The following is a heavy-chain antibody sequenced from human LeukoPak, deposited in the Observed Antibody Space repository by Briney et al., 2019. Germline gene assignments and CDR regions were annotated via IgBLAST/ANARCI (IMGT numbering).Heavy chain of an antibody. Sequence: ASVKVSCKASGYTFTSYGISWVRQAPGQGLEWMGWISAYNGNTNYAQKLQGRVTMTTDTSASTAYMELRSLRSDDTAVYYCARTVSGSYQWNYFDYWGQGTLVTVSS. CDR2: ISAYNGNT. V-gene: IGHV1-18*01. CDR1: GYTFTSYG. J-gene: IGHJ4*02. CDR3: ARTVSGSYQWNYFDY. D-gene: IGHD1-26*01.